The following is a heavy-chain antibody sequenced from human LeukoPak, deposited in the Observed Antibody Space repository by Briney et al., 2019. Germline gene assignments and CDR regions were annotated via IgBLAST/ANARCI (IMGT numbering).Heavy chain of an antibody. Sequence: ASVKVSCKASGYTFTSYYMHWVRQAPGQGLEWMGWINPNSGGTNYAQKFQGRVTMTRDTSISTAYMELSRLRSDDTAVYYCAREVGGITMIVVVNGFDYWGQGTLVTVSS. D-gene: IGHD3-22*01. CDR1: GYTFTSYY. CDR3: AREVGGITMIVVVNGFDY. J-gene: IGHJ4*02. V-gene: IGHV1-2*02. CDR2: INPNSGGT.